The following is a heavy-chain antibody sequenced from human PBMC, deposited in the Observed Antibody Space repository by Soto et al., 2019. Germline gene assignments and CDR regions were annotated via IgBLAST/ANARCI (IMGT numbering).Heavy chain of an antibody. J-gene: IGHJ4*02. Sequence: EVQLVESGGGLVKPGGSLRLSCAASGFTFSNAWMSWVRQAPGKGLECVGRIKSKTDGGTTDYAAPVKGRFTISRDDSKNTLYLQMIRLKTEQTAVYYCTPDQWLRWYWGQGTLVTVSS. CDR3: TPDQWLRWY. CDR2: IKSKTDGGTT. CDR1: GFTFSNAW. V-gene: IGHV3-15*01. D-gene: IGHD5-12*01.